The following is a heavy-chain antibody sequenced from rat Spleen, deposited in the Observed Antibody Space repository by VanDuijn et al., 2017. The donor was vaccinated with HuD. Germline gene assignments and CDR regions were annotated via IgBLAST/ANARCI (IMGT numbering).Heavy chain of an antibody. Sequence: EVQLVESGGGLVQPGRSLKLSCAASGFTFSDYYMAWVRQAPKKGLEWVASISYEGTGTYYGDSVKGRFNISRDNAKNTLYLQMNSLRSEDTATYYCTRRDGGYSDSWGQGVMVTVSS. D-gene: IGHD1-11*01. V-gene: IGHV5-22*01. CDR2: ISYEGTGT. CDR1: GFTFSDYY. J-gene: IGHJ2*01. CDR3: TRRDGGYSDS.